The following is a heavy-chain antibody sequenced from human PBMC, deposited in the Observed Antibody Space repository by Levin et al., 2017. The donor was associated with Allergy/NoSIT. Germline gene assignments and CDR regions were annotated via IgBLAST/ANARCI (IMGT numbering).Heavy chain of an antibody. V-gene: IGHV1-69*13. J-gene: IGHJ4*02. CDR3: AREHDYGGKNYFDY. CDR1: GGTFSSYA. D-gene: IGHD4-23*01. Sequence: VASVKVSCKASGGTFSSYAISWVRQAPGQGLEWMGGIIPIFGTANYAQKFQGRVTITADESTSTAYMELSSLRSEDTAVYYCAREHDYGGKNYFDYWGQGTLVTVSS. CDR2: IIPIFGTA.